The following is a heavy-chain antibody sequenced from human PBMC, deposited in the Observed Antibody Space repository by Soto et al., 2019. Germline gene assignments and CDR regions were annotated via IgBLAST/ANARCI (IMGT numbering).Heavy chain of an antibody. D-gene: IGHD4-17*01. Sequence: GGSLRLSCAASGFTFSSYGMHWVRQAPGKGLEWVAVIWYDGSNKYYADSVKGRFTISRDNSKNTLYLQMNSLRAEDTAVYYCARNSYGVLAYFDYWGQGTLVTVSS. CDR3: ARNSYGVLAYFDY. V-gene: IGHV3-33*01. CDR1: GFTFSSYG. J-gene: IGHJ4*02. CDR2: IWYDGSNK.